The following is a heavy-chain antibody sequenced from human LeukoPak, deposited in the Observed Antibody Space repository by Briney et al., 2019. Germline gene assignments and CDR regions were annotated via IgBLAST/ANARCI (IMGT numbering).Heavy chain of an antibody. D-gene: IGHD2/OR15-2a*01. J-gene: IGHJ2*01. CDR3: ARGFLYFDL. V-gene: IGHV4-59*01. CDR2: IYYSGST. Sequence: SETLSLTCAVYGGSFSGYYWSWIRQPPGKGLEWIGYIYYSGSTNYNPSLKSRVTISVDTSKNQFSLKLSSVTAADTAVYYCARGFLYFDLWGRGTLVTVSS. CDR1: GGSFSGYY.